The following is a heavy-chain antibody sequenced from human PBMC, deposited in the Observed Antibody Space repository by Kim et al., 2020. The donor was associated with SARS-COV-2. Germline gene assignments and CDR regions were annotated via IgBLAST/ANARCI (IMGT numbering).Heavy chain of an antibody. CDR2: IDPSDSYT. J-gene: IGHJ6*02. Sequence: GESLKISCKGSGYSFTSYWISWVRQMPGKGLEWMGRIDPSDSYTNYSPSFQGHVTISADKSISTAYLQWSSLKASDTAMYYCAITAPSGEVRYCSSTSCPYGYYYGMDVWGQGTTVTVSS. CDR1: GYSFTSYW. D-gene: IGHD2-2*01. V-gene: IGHV5-10-1*01. CDR3: AITAPSGEVRYCSSTSCPYGYYYGMDV.